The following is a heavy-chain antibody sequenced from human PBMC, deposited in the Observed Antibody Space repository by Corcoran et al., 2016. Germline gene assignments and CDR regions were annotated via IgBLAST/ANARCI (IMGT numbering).Heavy chain of an antibody. J-gene: IGHJ3*02. Sequence: EVQLVQSGAEVKKPGESLKISCKGSGYSFTSYWIGWVRQMPGKGLEWMGIIYPGDSDTRYSPSFQGQVTISADKSISTAYLPWSSLKASDTAMYDGAREYSGGYPEGAIEIWGQGTMVTVSS. D-gene: IGHD1-26*01. CDR1: GYSFTSYW. V-gene: IGHV5-51*01. CDR2: IYPGDSDT. CDR3: AREYSGGYPEGAIEI.